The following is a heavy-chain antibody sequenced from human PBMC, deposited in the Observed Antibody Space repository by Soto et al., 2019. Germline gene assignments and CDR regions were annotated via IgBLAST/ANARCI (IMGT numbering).Heavy chain of an antibody. D-gene: IGHD4-17*01. V-gene: IGHV3-66*01. CDR2: IYSGGST. J-gene: IGHJ4*02. Sequence: GGSLRLSCAASGFTVSSNYMSWVRQAPGKGLEWVSVIYSGGSTYYADSVKGRFTISRGNSKNTLYLQMNSLRAEDTAVYYCARSSGTVPYFDYWGQGTLVTVSS. CDR3: ARSSGTVPYFDY. CDR1: GFTVSSNY.